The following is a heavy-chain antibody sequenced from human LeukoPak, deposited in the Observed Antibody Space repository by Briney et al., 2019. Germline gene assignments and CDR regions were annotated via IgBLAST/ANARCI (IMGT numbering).Heavy chain of an antibody. CDR3: ARDLRRAYCTNGVCYPFDP. CDR2: FDSEDGET. J-gene: IGHJ5*02. D-gene: IGHD2-8*01. CDR1: GYTLTEFS. V-gene: IGHV1-24*01. Sequence: ASVKVSCKVSGYTLTEFSMHWVRQAPGKGLEWMGGFDSEDGETIYAQKFQGRVTMTEDTSTDTAYMELSSLRSEDTAVYYCARDLRRAYCTNGVCYPFDPWGQGTLVTVSS.